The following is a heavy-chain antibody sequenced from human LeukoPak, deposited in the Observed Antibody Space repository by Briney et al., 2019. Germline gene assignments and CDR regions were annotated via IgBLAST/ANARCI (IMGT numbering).Heavy chain of an antibody. V-gene: IGHV3-74*01. CDR3: ARGSSVTSDY. D-gene: IGHD4-17*01. CDR2: IHSDGRST. Sequence: PGGSLRLSCEASGFTFSSYWMHWVRQDPGKGLVWVSRIHSDGRSTSYADSVKGRFTISRDNAKNTLYLQMNSLRAEDTAVYYCARGSSVTSDYRGQGTLVTVSS. J-gene: IGHJ4*02. CDR1: GFTFSSYW.